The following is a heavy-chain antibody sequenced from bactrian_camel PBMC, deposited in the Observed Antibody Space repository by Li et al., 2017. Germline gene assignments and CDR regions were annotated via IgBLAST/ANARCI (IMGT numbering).Heavy chain of an antibody. J-gene: IGHJ4*01. V-gene: IGHV3S53*01. CDR3: AAEPYCTVLRGSIFFPNDYNY. Sequence: QVQLVESGGGSVQTGGSLRLSCVASGSTGRACSMGWFRQVPGQEREGVACIEDDGRTTYADSVEGRFTISKDNAKNTLFLQMDSLKPEDSGMYYCAAEPYCTVLRGSIFFPNDYNYSGQGTQVTVS. CDR2: IEDDGRT. D-gene: IGHD6*01. CDR1: GSTGRACS.